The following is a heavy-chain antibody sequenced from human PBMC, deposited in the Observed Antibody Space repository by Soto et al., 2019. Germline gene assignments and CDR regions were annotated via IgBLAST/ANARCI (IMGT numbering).Heavy chain of an antibody. Sequence: QITLKESGPTLVKPTQTLMLTCTFSGFSLSTSGVGVGWIRQPPGKALEWLALIYWDADKRYSPSRKSSLTITKHTSKIHVALTTTNMDPVDTAPYYCGHRLAGLPIDCWGQGTLVTVPS. D-gene: IGHD4-17*01. V-gene: IGHV2-5*02. J-gene: IGHJ4*02. CDR3: GHRLAGLPIDC. CDR1: GFSLSTSGVG. CDR2: IYWDADK.